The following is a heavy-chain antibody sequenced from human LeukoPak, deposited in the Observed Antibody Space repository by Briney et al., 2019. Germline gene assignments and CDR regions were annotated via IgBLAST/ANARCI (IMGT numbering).Heavy chain of an antibody. Sequence: GGSLRLSCTASGFTFGDYAMSWVRQAPGKGLEWVGFIRSKTDGGTTDYAAPVKGRFTISRDDSKNTLYLQMNSLKTEDTAVYYCTTAMVRGWVPFDPWGQGTLVTVSS. J-gene: IGHJ5*02. D-gene: IGHD3-10*01. CDR3: TTAMVRGWVPFDP. V-gene: IGHV3-49*04. CDR1: GFTFGDYA. CDR2: IRSKTDGGTT.